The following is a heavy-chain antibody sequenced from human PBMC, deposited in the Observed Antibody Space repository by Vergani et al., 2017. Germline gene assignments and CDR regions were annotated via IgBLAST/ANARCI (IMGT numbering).Heavy chain of an antibody. CDR1: GDSVISSSSYY. CDR3: ASPEYNWNDDEAFDI. J-gene: IGHJ3*02. D-gene: IGHD1-1*01. Sequence: QVQLQESGPGLVKPSETLSLTCTVSGDSVISSSSYYWGWIRQPPGKGLEWIGSIYYSGSTYYNPSLKSRVTISVDTSKNQFSLKLSSVTAADTAVYYCASPEYNWNDDEAFDIWGQGTMVTVSS. CDR2: IYYSGST. V-gene: IGHV4-39*01.